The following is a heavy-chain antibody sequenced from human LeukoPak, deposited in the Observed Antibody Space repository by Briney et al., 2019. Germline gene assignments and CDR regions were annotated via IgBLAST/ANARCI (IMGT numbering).Heavy chain of an antibody. CDR2: IYTSGST. J-gene: IGHJ3*02. CDR1: GGSISSGSYY. V-gene: IGHV4-61*02. Sequence: SETLSLTCTVSGGSISSGSYYWSWIRQPAGKGLEWIGRIYTSGSTNYNPSLKSRVTISVDTSKNQFSLKLSSVTAADTAVYYCGRDVAYYYDSRGAFDIWGQGTMVTVSS. D-gene: IGHD3-22*01. CDR3: GRDVAYYYDSRGAFDI.